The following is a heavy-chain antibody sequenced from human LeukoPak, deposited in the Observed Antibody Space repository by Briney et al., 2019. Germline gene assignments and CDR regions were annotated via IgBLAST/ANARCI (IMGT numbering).Heavy chain of an antibody. Sequence: GGSLRLSCAASGFTFSSNWMHWVRQAPGKGLVWVSRINEDGSTTNYADSVKGRSTIFRDNAKNTLYLQMNSLRAEGTAVYYCASRNYYDSNGYYYPYYFDYWGQGTLITVSS. CDR1: GFTFSSNW. CDR3: ASRNYYDSNGYYYPYYFDY. D-gene: IGHD3-22*01. V-gene: IGHV3-74*01. J-gene: IGHJ4*02. CDR2: INEDGSTT.